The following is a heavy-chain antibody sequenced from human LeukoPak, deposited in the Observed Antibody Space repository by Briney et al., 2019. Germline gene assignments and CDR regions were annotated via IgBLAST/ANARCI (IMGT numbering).Heavy chain of an antibody. CDR1: GFTFSSYA. J-gene: IGHJ4*02. CDR2: ISYDGSNK. CDR3: ARLYGIGY. Sequence: GGSLRLSCAASGFTFSSYAMHWVRQAPGKGLEWVAVISYDGSNKYYADSVKGRFTISRDNSKNTLYLQMNSLRAEDTAVYYCARLYGIGYWGQGTLVTVSS. D-gene: IGHD3-16*01. V-gene: IGHV3-30-3*01.